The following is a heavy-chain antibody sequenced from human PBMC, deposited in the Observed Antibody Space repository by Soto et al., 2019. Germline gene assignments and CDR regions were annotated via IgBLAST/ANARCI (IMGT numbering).Heavy chain of an antibody. CDR1: GFTFSSYG. D-gene: IGHD6-19*01. V-gene: IGHV3-30*18. CDR3: AKRVAVAGSRGTSHYYYGMDV. J-gene: IGHJ6*02. CDR2: ISSDGSNK. Sequence: QVQLLESGGGVVQPGRSLRLSCAASGFTFSSYGMHWVRQAPGKGLEWVAVISSDGSNKYYADSVKGRFTISRDNSKNTLYLQMNSLRAEDTAVYYCAKRVAVAGSRGTSHYYYGMDVWGQGTTVTVSS.